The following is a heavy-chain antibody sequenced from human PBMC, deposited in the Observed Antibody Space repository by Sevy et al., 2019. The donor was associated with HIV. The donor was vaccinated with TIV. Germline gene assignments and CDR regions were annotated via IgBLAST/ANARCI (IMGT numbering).Heavy chain of an antibody. CDR2: INHSGST. V-gene: IGHV4-34*01. Sequence: SETLSLTCAVYGGSFSGYYWSWIRQPPGKGLEWIGEINHSGSTNYNPSLKSRVTISVDTSKNQFSLKLGSVTAADTAVYYCARGLRAGYSSSWYYYYYGMDVWGQGTTVTVSS. CDR3: ARGLRAGYSSSWYYYYYGMDV. J-gene: IGHJ6*02. D-gene: IGHD6-13*01. CDR1: GGSFSGYY.